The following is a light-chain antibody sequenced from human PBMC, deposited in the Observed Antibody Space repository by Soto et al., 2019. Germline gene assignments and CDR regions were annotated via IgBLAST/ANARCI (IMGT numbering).Light chain of an antibody. J-gene: IGKJ1*01. CDR1: QSIGSS. CDR2: DAS. V-gene: IGKV1-5*01. Sequence: DIQMTQSPSTLSASVGDRVTITCRASQSIGSSLAWYQQKPGKAPNLLISDASSLERGVPSRFSGRGSGTEFTLTIRSLKPDDFATYSCQQYNVYSRTFGQGTKAEIK. CDR3: QQYNVYSRT.